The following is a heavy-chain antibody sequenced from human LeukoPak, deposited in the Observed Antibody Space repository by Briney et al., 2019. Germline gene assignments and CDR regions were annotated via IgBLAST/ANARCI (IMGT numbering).Heavy chain of an antibody. Sequence: GGSLRLSCAASGFTVSSNYMSWVRQAPGKGLEWVSVIYSGGSTYYADSVKGRFTISRDNSKNTLYLQMNSLRAEDTAVYYCAKFGTLYTGVVPAAIYRWFDPWGQGTLVTVSS. V-gene: IGHV3-53*01. J-gene: IGHJ5*02. D-gene: IGHD2-2*02. CDR3: AKFGTLYTGVVPAAIYRWFDP. CDR2: IYSGGST. CDR1: GFTVSSNY.